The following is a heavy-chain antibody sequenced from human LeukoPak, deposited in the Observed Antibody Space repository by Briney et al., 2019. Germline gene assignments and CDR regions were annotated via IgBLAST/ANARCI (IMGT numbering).Heavy chain of an antibody. CDR3: AKNAPRSSGWTNFDY. CDR1: GFTFSSYV. Sequence: PGGSLILSCATSGFTFSSYVMHWVRQAPGKGPEWVAVISYEGSNKYYADSVKDRFNISRDNSKNTLYLQMNILRAEDTAVYFCAKNAPRSSGWTNFDYWGQGTLVTVSS. D-gene: IGHD6-19*01. CDR2: ISYEGSNK. V-gene: IGHV3-30*18. J-gene: IGHJ4*02.